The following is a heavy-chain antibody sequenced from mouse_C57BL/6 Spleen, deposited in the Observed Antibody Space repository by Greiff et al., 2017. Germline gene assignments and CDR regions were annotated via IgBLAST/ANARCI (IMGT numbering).Heavy chain of an antibody. CDR3: AGGGAWFAY. J-gene: IGHJ3*01. CDR2: IYPGSGST. V-gene: IGHV1-55*01. Sequence: QVQLQQPGAELVKPGASVKMSCKASGYPFTSYWLTWVKQRPGQGLEWIGDIYPGSGSTNYTATFKSKATLTVDTSSSTAYMPLSSLTSEDSAVYYCAGGGAWFAYWGQGTLVTVSA. CDR1: GYPFTSYW.